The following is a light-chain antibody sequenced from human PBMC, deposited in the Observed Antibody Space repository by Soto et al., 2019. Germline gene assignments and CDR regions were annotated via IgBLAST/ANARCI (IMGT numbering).Light chain of an antibody. CDR3: QQRSNWLT. CDR1: QSVSNNY. J-gene: IGKJ4*01. CDR2: GAS. V-gene: IGKV3D-20*02. Sequence: EIVWTQSPGTLSLSPGGRATVSCRASQSVSNNYLAWYQQKPGQAPRLLIYGASNRATGIPDRFSGSGSGTDFTLTISRLEPEDFAVYYCQQRSNWLTFGGGTKVDIK.